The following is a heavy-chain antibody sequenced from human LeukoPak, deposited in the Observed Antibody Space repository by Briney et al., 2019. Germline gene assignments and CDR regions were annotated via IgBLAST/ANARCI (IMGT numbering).Heavy chain of an antibody. V-gene: IGHV4-39*07. CDR2: IYYSGST. J-gene: IGHJ3*02. D-gene: IGHD4-23*01. CDR3: AREDGGIVRGNFDI. Sequence: SETLSLTCTVSGGSISSSSYYWGWIRQPPGKGLEWIGSIYYSGSTYYNPSLKSRVTISVDTSKNQFSLKLSSVTAADTAVYYCAREDGGIVRGNFDIWGQGTMVTVSS. CDR1: GGSISSSSYY.